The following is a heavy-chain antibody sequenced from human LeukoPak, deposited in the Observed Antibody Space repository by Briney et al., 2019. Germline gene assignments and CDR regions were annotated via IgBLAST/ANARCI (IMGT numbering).Heavy chain of an antibody. CDR2: INPSGGST. D-gene: IGHD6-19*01. CDR3: ARRSTLYSSGWFYFDY. V-gene: IGHV1-46*01. CDR1: GYTFTSYY. Sequence: ASVKVSCKASGYTFTSYYMHWVRQAPGQGLEWMGIINPSGGSTSYAQKFQDRVTMTTDTATSTAYMELRGLRSDDTAVYYCARRSTLYSSGWFYFDYWAREPWSPSPQ. J-gene: IGHJ4*02.